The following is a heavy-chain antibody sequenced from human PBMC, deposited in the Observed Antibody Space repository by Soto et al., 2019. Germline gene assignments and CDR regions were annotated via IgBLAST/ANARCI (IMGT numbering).Heavy chain of an antibody. Sequence: SETNSLTCTVSGGYSRSSSDYWSWIRQRPGKGLEWIGYIYYTGTPYYNPSLQSRVTLSVDTSTNQFSLRLSSVTAADTAVYYCARGEGDGYNYELDYWGQGSLVTVSS. CDR1: GGYSRSSSDY. V-gene: IGHV4-31*03. J-gene: IGHJ4*02. CDR3: ARGEGDGYNYELDY. CDR2: IYYTGTP. D-gene: IGHD5-12*01.